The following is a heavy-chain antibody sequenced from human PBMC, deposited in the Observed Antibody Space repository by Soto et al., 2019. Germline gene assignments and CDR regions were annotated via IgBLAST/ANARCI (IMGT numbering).Heavy chain of an antibody. CDR1: GFTFSSYA. Sequence: HPGGSLRLSCAASGFTFSSYAMSWVRQAPGKGLEWVSAISGSGGSTYYADSVKGRFTISRDNSKNTLYLQMSSLRAEDTAVYYCTARSAGSWVSEYSQHWGQGTLVSVSS. CDR3: TARSAGSWVSEYSQH. CDR2: ISGSGGST. V-gene: IGHV3-23*01. J-gene: IGHJ1*01. D-gene: IGHD2-21*02.